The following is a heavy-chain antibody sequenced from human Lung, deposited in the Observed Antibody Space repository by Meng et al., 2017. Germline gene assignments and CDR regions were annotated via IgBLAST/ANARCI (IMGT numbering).Heavy chain of an antibody. J-gene: IGHJ2*01. CDR2: IYNSGST. V-gene: IGHV4-30-4*01. Sequence: QVQLPGAGPGLVKPSQTLPTTCIVSGGSSSSSKYYWSWTRQPPGKGLEWSGHIYNSGSTYYNPSLKSRITISVDTSKNQFSLKLSSVTAADTAVYYCARGQKGYFDLWGRGTLVTVSS. CDR3: ARGQKGYFDL. CDR1: GGSSSSSKYY.